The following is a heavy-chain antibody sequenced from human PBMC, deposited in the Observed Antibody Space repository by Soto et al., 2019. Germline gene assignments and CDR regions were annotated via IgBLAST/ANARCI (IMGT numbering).Heavy chain of an antibody. CDR1: GYTFTTYG. J-gene: IGHJ4*02. CDR2: VSAYSGNT. Sequence: QVQLVQSGAEVVKPGASVKVSCKASGYTFTTYGINWYRQAPGQGLEWMGWVSAYSGNTDYAQKVQGRVSMTRDTSTSPAYKEQRTLTSDDAAVFYWAGAGYSAYVGDLWGQGTLVTVSS. CDR3: AGAGYSAYVGDL. V-gene: IGHV1-18*01. D-gene: IGHD5-12*01.